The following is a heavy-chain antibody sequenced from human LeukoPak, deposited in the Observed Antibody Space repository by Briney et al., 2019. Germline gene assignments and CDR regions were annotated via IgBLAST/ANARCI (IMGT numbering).Heavy chain of an antibody. Sequence: SETLSLTCSVSGYSISYAYYWGWIRQPPGKGLEWIGSIYQSGTTYYNPSLKSRVTISVDTPKNQFALKLTSVTAADTAVYYCARDSNYYDSSGYYGGAFDFCGQGTMVTVSS. CDR3: ARDSNYYDSSGYYGGAFDF. CDR2: IYQSGTT. J-gene: IGHJ3*01. CDR1: GYSISYAYY. V-gene: IGHV4-38-2*02. D-gene: IGHD3-22*01.